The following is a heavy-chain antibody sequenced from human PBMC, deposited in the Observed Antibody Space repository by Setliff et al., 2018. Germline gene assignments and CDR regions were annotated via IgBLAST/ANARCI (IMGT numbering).Heavy chain of an antibody. CDR3: TRGAKYCSGATCFSSWFDP. V-gene: IGHV1-8*02. J-gene: IGHJ5*02. CDR2: MNPNNGNT. Sequence: ASVKVSCKASGYTFTSYDINWVRQATGQGLEWMGGMNPNNGNTGYAQKFQGRVNRTRNTSISTAYMELSSLRSDDTAVYYCTRGAKYCSGATCFSSWFDPWGQGTLVTVSS. CDR1: GYTFTSYD. D-gene: IGHD2-15*01.